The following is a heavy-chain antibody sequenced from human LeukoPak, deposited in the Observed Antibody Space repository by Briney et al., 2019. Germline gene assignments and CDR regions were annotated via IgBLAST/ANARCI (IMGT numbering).Heavy chain of an antibody. CDR1: GFTFSSYW. CDR3: ARVSSSWYWRNIGGSFDY. CDR2: INSDGSST. D-gene: IGHD6-13*01. J-gene: IGHJ4*02. Sequence: PGGSLRLSCAASGFTFSSYWMHWVRQAPGKGLVWVSRINSDGSSTSYADSVKGRFTISRDNAKNTLYLQMNSLRAEDTAVYYCARVSSSWYWRNIGGSFDYWGQGTLVTVSS. V-gene: IGHV3-74*01.